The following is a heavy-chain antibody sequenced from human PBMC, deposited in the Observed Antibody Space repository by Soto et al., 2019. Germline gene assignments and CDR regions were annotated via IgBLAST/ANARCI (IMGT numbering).Heavy chain of an antibody. CDR2: IYPGDSDT. D-gene: IGHD3-22*01. Sequence: PGESLKISCKGSGYSFTSYWIGWVRQMPGKGLEWMGIIYPGDSDTRYSPSFQGQVTISADKSISTAYLQWISLKASDTATYYCARIYHYYDSSGYYGSHYYCYGMDVWGQGTTVTVSS. CDR1: GYSFTSYW. CDR3: ARIYHYYDSSGYYGSHYYCYGMDV. J-gene: IGHJ6*02. V-gene: IGHV5-51*01.